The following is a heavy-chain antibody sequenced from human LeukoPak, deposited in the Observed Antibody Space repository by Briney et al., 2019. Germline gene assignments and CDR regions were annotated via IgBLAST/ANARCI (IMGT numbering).Heavy chain of an antibody. J-gene: IGHJ4*02. Sequence: GASVKVSCKASGYTFTSSGISWVRQAPGQGLEWMGWSSAYNGNTNYAQKLQGRVTMTTDTSTSTAYMELRSLRSDDTAVYYCARDYYDSSGYYPFDYWGQGTLVTVSS. D-gene: IGHD3-22*01. CDR3: ARDYYDSSGYYPFDY. CDR1: GYTFTSSG. V-gene: IGHV1-18*01. CDR2: SSAYNGNT.